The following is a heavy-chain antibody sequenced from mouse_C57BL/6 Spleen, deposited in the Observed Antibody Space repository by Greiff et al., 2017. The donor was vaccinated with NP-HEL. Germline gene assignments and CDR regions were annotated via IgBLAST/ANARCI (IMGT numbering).Heavy chain of an antibody. CDR1: GYTFTSYG. CDR2: IYPRSGNT. D-gene: IGHD3-2*02. V-gene: IGHV1-81*01. J-gene: IGHJ3*01. Sequence: QVQLQQSGAELARPGASVKLSCKASGYTFTSYGISWVKQRTGQGLEWIGEIYPRSGNTYYNEKFKGKATLTAAKSSSTAYMELRSLTSEDSAVYFCARESSGYSGFAYWGQGTLVTVSA. CDR3: ARESSGYSGFAY.